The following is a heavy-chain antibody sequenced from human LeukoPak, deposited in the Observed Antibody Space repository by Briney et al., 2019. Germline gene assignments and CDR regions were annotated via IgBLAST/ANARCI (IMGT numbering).Heavy chain of an antibody. CDR3: ARGRSSGTSYAAFNI. CDR2: INANSGDT. J-gene: IGHJ3*02. Sequence: ASVKVSCKASGYTFTGYFMHWVRQAPGQGLEWMGWINANSGDTSYAQKFQGRVTMTRDTSVSIANMELSSLTSDDTALYYCARGRSSGTSYAAFNIWGQGTMVTVSS. V-gene: IGHV1-2*02. CDR1: GYTFTGYF. D-gene: IGHD3-22*01.